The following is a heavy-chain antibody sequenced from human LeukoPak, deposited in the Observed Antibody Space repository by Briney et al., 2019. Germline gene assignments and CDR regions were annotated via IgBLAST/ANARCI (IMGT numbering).Heavy chain of an antibody. CDR1: GFTFGDYA. V-gene: IGHV3-48*03. CDR2: ISSSGSTI. Sequence: GGSLRLSCTASGFTFGDYAMNWVRQAPGKGLEWVSYISSSGSTIYYADSVKGRFTISRDNAKNSLYLQMNSLRAEDTAVYYCSGFNWFDPWGQGTLVTVSS. J-gene: IGHJ5*02. CDR3: SGFNWFDP.